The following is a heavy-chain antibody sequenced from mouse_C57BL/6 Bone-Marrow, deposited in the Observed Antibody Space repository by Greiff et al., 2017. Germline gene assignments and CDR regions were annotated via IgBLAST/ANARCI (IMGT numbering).Heavy chain of an antibody. CDR2: INPGSGGT. J-gene: IGHJ1*03. CDR3: ARDAYYGSSYFDV. Sequence: QVQLQQSGAELVRPGTSVKVSCKASGYAFTNYLIEWVKQRPGQGLEWIGVINPGSGGTNYNEKFKGKATLTADKSSSTAYMQLRSLTSEDSAVYCCARDAYYGSSYFDVWGTGTTVTVSS. V-gene: IGHV1-54*01. D-gene: IGHD1-1*01. CDR1: GYAFTNYL.